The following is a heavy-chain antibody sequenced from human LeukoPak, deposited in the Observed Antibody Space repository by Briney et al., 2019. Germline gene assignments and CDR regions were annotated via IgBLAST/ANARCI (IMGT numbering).Heavy chain of an antibody. CDR3: ARGTSSIAVDFY. CDR1: GYTFTGYY. Sequence: ASVKVSCKASGYTFTGYYMHWVRQAPGQGLEWMGWINPNSGGTNYAQKFQGRVTMTRDTSISTACMELSRLRSDDTAVYYCARGTSSIAVDFYWGQGTLVTVSS. V-gene: IGHV1-2*02. J-gene: IGHJ4*02. CDR2: INPNSGGT. D-gene: IGHD6-19*01.